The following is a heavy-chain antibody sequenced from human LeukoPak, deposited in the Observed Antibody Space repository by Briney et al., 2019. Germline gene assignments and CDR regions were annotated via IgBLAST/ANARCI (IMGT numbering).Heavy chain of an antibody. CDR2: ISGSGGTT. D-gene: IGHD4-17*01. V-gene: IGHV3-23*01. Sequence: PGGSLRLSCAASGFTFNNYAMRWVRQAPGKGLEWVSGISGSGGTTYYANSVKGRFTFSRDNSKNTLYLQMNSLRAEDTAIYYCARMIRDYGDSNWFDPWGQGTLVTVSS. CDR1: GFTFNNYA. J-gene: IGHJ5*02. CDR3: ARMIRDYGDSNWFDP.